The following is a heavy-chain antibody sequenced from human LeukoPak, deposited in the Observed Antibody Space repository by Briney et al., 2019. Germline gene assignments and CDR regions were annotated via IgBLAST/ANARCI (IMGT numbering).Heavy chain of an antibody. D-gene: IGHD4-23*01. CDR2: IYHSGST. Sequence: SETLSLTCTVSGYSISSGYYWGWIRQPPGKGLEWIGSIYHSGSTYYNPSLKSRVTISVDTTKNQFSLKLSSVTAADTAVYYCARELGLGDYGGNPSRADFDYWGQGTLVTVSS. CDR3: ARELGLGDYGGNPSRADFDY. V-gene: IGHV4-38-2*02. J-gene: IGHJ4*02. CDR1: GYSISSGYY.